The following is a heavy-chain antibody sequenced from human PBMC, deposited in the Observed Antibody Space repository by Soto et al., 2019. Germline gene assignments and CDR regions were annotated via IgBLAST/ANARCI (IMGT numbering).Heavy chain of an antibody. D-gene: IGHD6-19*01. J-gene: IGHJ4*02. Sequence: PGGSLRLSCAASGFTFSSYAMSWVRQAPGKGLEWVSAISGSGGSTYYADSVKGRFTISRDNSKNTLYLQMNSLRAEDTAVYYCALTWLVRGYYFDYWGQGTLVTVSS. CDR2: ISGSGGST. CDR1: GFTFSSYA. V-gene: IGHV3-23*01. CDR3: ALTWLVRGYYFDY.